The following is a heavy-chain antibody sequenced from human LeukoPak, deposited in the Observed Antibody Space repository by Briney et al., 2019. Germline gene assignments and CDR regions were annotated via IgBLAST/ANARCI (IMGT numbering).Heavy chain of an antibody. CDR3: ARAFPFDDYGDPDAFDI. D-gene: IGHD4-17*01. CDR1: GVSMSSGAFY. J-gene: IGHJ3*02. Sequence: PSQTLSLTCTVSGVSMSSGAFYWSWIRQHPGKGLEWIGNIYYSGSTYYNPSLKSRVTISVDRSKNQFSLKLTSVTAADTAVYYCARAFPFDDYGDPDAFDIWGQRTMVTVSS. CDR2: IYYSGST. V-gene: IGHV4-30-4*08.